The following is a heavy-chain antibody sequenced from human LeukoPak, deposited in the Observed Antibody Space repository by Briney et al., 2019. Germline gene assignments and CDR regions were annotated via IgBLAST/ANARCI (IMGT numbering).Heavy chain of an antibody. D-gene: IGHD6-6*01. CDR3: ARDLSSSSTAYFQH. Sequence: GGSLRLSCTASGFIFSSYSMNWVRQAPGKGLEWVSSISSSSRYIYYADSVKGRFTISRDNAKNSLYLQMNSLRAEDTAVYYCARDLSSSSTAYFQHWGQGTLVTVSS. V-gene: IGHV3-21*01. CDR1: GFIFSSYS. CDR2: ISSSSRYI. J-gene: IGHJ1*01.